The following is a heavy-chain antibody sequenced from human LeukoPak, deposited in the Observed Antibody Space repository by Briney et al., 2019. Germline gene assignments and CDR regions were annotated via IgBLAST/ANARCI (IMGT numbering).Heavy chain of an antibody. CDR3: AKDVDRSSTSLFDY. D-gene: IGHD2-2*01. CDR1: GFTFSSYA. Sequence: GGSLRLSSAASGFTFSSYAMSWVRQAPGKGREGVSAISGSGGSTYYADSVKGRFTISRDNSKNTLYLQMNRLRAEDTAVYYCAKDVDRSSTSLFDYWGQGTLVTVSS. CDR2: ISGSGGST. J-gene: IGHJ4*02. V-gene: IGHV3-23*01.